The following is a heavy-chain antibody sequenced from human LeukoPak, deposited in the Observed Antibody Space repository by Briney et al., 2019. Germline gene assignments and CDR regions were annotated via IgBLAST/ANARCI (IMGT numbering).Heavy chain of an antibody. CDR3: ATGTTLYYYYMDV. V-gene: IGHV4-59*01. CDR2: IYYSGST. J-gene: IGHJ6*03. D-gene: IGHD1-7*01. Sequence: SETLSLTCTVSGGSISSYYWSWIRQPPGKGLEWIGYIYYSGSTNYNPSLKSRVTISVDTSKNQFSLKLSSVTAADTAVYYCATGTTLYYYYMDVWGKGTTVTVSS. CDR1: GGSISSYY.